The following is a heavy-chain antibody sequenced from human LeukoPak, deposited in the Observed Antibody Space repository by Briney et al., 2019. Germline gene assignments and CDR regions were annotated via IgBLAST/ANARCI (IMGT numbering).Heavy chain of an antibody. CDR3: ARQAPGYSYGYVY. V-gene: IGHV4-59*08. J-gene: IGHJ4*02. Sequence: PSETLSLTCPVSGASISGYFWSWIRQPPGKGLEWIGYIPSSGNTNYNPSLKSRVTISVDTSKNQFPLKLSSVTAADTAVYYCARQAPGYSYGYVYWGQGTLVTVSS. CDR2: IPSSGNT. D-gene: IGHD5-18*01. CDR1: GASISGYF.